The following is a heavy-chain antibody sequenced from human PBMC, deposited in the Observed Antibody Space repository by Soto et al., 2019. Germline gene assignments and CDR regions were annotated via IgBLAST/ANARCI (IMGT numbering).Heavy chain of an antibody. Sequence: ESRTLSCKCSGYSFTSYWIGWVRQMPGKGLEWMGIIYPGDSDTRYSPSFQGQVTISADKSISTAYLQWSSLKASDTAMYYCARHGEARMTMVRGDLSAMDVWGQGNTVTVS. CDR2: IYPGDSDT. D-gene: IGHD3-10*01. CDR1: GYSFTSYW. CDR3: ARHGEARMTMVRGDLSAMDV. J-gene: IGHJ6*02. V-gene: IGHV5-51*01.